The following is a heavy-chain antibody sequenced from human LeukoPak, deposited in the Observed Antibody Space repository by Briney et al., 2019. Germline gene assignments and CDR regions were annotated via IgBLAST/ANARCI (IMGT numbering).Heavy chain of an antibody. D-gene: IGHD3-22*01. CDR2: INSDGSRT. V-gene: IGHV3-74*01. CDR3: ARGGSYDSSGYYPFDF. CDR1: GFTFSSYW. J-gene: IGHJ4*02. Sequence: GGSLSLSCAASGFTFSSYWMHWVRQAPGKGLVWVSRINSDGSRTSYADSVKGRFTISRDNGKNTLYLQMNSLRAEDTAVYYCARGGSYDSSGYYPFDFWGQGTLVTVSS.